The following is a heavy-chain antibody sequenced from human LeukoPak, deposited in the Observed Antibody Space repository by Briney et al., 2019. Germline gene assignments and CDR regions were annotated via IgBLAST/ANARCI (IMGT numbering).Heavy chain of an antibody. V-gene: IGHV3-15*01. CDR2: IKSKTDGETT. CDR1: GFTFTNAW. J-gene: IGHJ4*02. CDR3: TTDLGTYYHGSQRLIPIDY. D-gene: IGHD3-10*01. Sequence: PGGSLRLSCVDSGFTFTNAWMSWVRQAPGKGLEWIGRIKSKTDGETTNYTEPVRGRFTISRDDSKSAVYLQMNSLKIEDTAVYYCTTDLGTYYHGSQRLIPIDYWGQGTLVTVSS.